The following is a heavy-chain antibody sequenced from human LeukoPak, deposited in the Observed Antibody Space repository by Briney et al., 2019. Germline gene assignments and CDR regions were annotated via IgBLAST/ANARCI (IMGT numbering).Heavy chain of an antibody. D-gene: IGHD2-2*02. CDR1: GGTFSSYA. CDR3: ARGGLGDVVVPAAIHY. CDR2: IIPILGIA. J-gene: IGHJ4*02. Sequence: SVKVSCKASGGTFSSYAISWVRQAPGQGLEWMGRIIPILGIANYAQKLQGRVTMTTDTSTSTAYMELRSLRSDDTAVYYCARGGLGDVVVPAAIHYWGQGTLVTVSS. V-gene: IGHV1-69*04.